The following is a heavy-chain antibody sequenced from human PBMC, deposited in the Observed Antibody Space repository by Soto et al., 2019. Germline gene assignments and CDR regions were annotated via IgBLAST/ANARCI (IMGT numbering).Heavy chain of an antibody. CDR2: IIPIFGTA. CDR1: GGTFSSYA. J-gene: IGHJ6*02. V-gene: IGHV1-69*13. CDR3: ARAGMTTSDYYYGMDV. Sequence: ASVKVSCKASGGTFSSYAISWVRQAPGQGLEWMGGIIPIFGTANYAQKFQGRVTITADESTSTAYMELSSLRSEDTAVYYCARAGMTTSDYYYGMDVWGQGTTVTVSS. D-gene: IGHD4-4*01.